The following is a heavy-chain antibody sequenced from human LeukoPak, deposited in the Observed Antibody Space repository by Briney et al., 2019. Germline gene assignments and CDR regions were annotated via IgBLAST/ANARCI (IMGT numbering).Heavy chain of an antibody. CDR1: GFTFSNYW. Sequence: PGGSLRLSCAASGFTFSNYWMHWVRQVPGKGLVWVSRIIGDGSKTNYADSVKGRFTISRDNAKNTLYLQMNSLRAEDTAVYYCVRDESSDWYPNDYWGQGTLVTVSS. V-gene: IGHV3-74*01. J-gene: IGHJ4*02. CDR2: IIGDGSKT. D-gene: IGHD6-19*01. CDR3: VRDESSDWYPNDY.